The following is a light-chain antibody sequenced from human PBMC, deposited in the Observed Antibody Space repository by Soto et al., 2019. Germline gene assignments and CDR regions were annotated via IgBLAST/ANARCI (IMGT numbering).Light chain of an antibody. CDR3: QQYGSSPPSST. J-gene: IGKJ5*01. CDR2: GAS. Sequence: VVLTQSPATLSLSPGERATLSCRASQSVTSYLAWYQQKPGQAPRLLIYGASSRATDIPDRFSGRGSGTDFTLTISRLEPEDFAVYYCQQYGSSPPSSTFGQGTRLEIK. V-gene: IGKV3-20*01. CDR1: QSVTSY.